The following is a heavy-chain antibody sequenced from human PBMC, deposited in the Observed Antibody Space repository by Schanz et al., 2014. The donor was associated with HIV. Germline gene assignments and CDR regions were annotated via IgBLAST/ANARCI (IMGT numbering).Heavy chain of an antibody. D-gene: IGHD2-2*03. CDR1: GYTFSTYG. CDR2: INAYNGNT. Sequence: QVQLVQSGAEVKKPGASVKVSCKASGYTFSTYGISWVRQAPGQGLEWMGWINAYNGNTHYAQKFQGRVTMTIDTSTSTAYMELSSLRSEDTAVYYCAREVDIVVVPAAIVGWFDPWGQGTLVTVSS. CDR3: AREVDIVVVPAAIVGWFDP. V-gene: IGHV1-18*01. J-gene: IGHJ5*02.